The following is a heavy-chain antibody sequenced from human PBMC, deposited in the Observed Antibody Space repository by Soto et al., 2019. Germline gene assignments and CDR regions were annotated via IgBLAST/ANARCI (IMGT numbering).Heavy chain of an antibody. CDR2: INPSGGST. D-gene: IGHD2-15*01. CDR1: GYTFTSYY. Sequence: GASVKVSCKASGYTFTSYYMHWVRQAPGQGLEWMGIINPSGGSTSYAQKFQGRVTMTRDTSTSTVYMELSSLRSEDTAVYYCARDLLYCSGGSCYFNWFDPWGQGTLVTVSS. V-gene: IGHV1-46*01. CDR3: ARDLLYCSGGSCYFNWFDP. J-gene: IGHJ5*02.